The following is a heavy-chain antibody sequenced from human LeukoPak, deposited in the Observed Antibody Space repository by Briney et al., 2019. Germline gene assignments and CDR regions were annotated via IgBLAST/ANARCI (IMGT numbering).Heavy chain of an antibody. D-gene: IGHD2-2*01. CDR2: ISYDGSNK. J-gene: IGHJ5*02. V-gene: IGHV3-30-3*01. CDR3: ARGGYQYNWFDP. CDR1: GFTFSSYA. Sequence: GGSLRLSCAASGFTFSSYAMHWVRQAPGKGLEWVAVISYDGSNKYYADSVKGRFTISRDNAKNSLYLQLNSLRAEDTAVYYCARGGYQYNWFDPWGQGTLVTVSS.